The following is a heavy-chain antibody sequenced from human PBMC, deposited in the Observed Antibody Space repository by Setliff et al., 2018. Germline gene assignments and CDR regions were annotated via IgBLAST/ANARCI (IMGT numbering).Heavy chain of an antibody. CDR2: IIPILGIA. CDR1: GGTFSSYA. CDR3: ARSVSTGPTPFYWYFDL. D-gene: IGHD1-1*01. J-gene: IGHJ2*01. Sequence: ASVKVSCTASGGTFSSYAISWVRQAPGQGLEWIGGIIPILGIANYAQKFQGRVTITADESTSTAYMELSSLRSEDTAVYYCARSVSTGPTPFYWYFDLWGRGTLVTVS. V-gene: IGHV1-69*10.